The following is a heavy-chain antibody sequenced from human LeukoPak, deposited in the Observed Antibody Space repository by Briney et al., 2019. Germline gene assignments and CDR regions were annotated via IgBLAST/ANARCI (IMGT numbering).Heavy chain of an antibody. J-gene: IGHJ4*02. Sequence: PGGSLRLSCAASGFTISTNYVYWVRQAPGKGLEWVSVIYSGGRTYYADSVKGRFTISRDNSKNSLYLQMNSLRAEDTAVYYCARDEGLDFDYWGQGTLVTVSS. CDR3: ARDEGLDFDY. CDR2: IYSGGRT. CDR1: GFTISTNY. D-gene: IGHD3-16*01. V-gene: IGHV3-53*01.